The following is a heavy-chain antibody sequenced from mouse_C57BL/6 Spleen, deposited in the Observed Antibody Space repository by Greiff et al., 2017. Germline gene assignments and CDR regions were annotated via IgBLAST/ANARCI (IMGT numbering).Heavy chain of an antibody. V-gene: IGHV2-5*01. CDR3: AKNSDPPYAMDY. CDR2: IWRGGST. J-gene: IGHJ4*01. Sequence: QVHVKQSGPGLVQPSQSLSITCTVSGFSLTSYGVHWVRQSPGKGLEWLGVIWRGGSTDYNAAFMSRLSITKDNSKSQVFFKMNSLQADDTAIYYCAKNSDPPYAMDYWGQGTSVTVSS. CDR1: GFSLTSYG.